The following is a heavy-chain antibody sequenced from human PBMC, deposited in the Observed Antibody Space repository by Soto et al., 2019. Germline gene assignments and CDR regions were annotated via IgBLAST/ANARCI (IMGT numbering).Heavy chain of an antibody. CDR1: GFTFSSSD. D-gene: IGHD4-17*01. J-gene: IGHJ4*02. CDR2: IDTGTRHV. Sequence: EVQVVESGGGLVKPGGSLRLSCAASGFTFSSSDMNWVRQAPGKGLEWVSSIDTGTRHVYYADSVRGRFTISRDDAKNSLYLQMNSLRVEDTALSYCARRTVTTYHYFDYWGQGTLVTVSS. CDR3: ARRTVTTYHYFDY. V-gene: IGHV3-21*01.